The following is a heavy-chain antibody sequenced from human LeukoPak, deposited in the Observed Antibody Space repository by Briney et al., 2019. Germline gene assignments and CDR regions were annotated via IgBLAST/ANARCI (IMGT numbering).Heavy chain of an antibody. CDR2: IYYSGST. J-gene: IGHJ4*02. D-gene: IGHD3-22*01. CDR1: GGSIRSYY. V-gene: IGHV4-59*01. CDR3: AGQQYYYDSSTFDY. Sequence: PSEALSLTCTVSGGSIRSYYWSWIRQPPGKGLEWIGYIYYSGSTNYNPSLKSRVTISVDTSKNQFSLKLSSVTAADTAVYYCAGQQYYYDSSTFDYWGQGTLVTVSS.